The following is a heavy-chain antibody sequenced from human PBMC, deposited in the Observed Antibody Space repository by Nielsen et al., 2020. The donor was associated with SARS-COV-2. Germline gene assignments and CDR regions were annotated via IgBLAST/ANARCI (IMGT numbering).Heavy chain of an antibody. D-gene: IGHD3-10*01. Sequence: SETLSLTCTVSGGSVSSGSYYWSWIRQSPGKGLEWIGYIYNTGNTNYNPSLKSRISISVDTSKNQLSLRLRSVTAADTAVYFCARGSFGNTYFAYWGQGTLVTVSS. V-gene: IGHV4-61*01. J-gene: IGHJ4*02. CDR1: GGSVSSGSYY. CDR2: IYNTGNT. CDR3: ARGSFGNTYFAY.